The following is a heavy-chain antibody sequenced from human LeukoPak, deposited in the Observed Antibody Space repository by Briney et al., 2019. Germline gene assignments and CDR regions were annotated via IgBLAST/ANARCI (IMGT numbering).Heavy chain of an antibody. J-gene: IGHJ4*02. CDR1: GFTFTSYG. D-gene: IGHD6-13*01. CDR3: ARGCSTSSSCPLVW. CDR2: ISAYNGNT. Sequence: NPGGSLRLSCAASGFTFTSYGISWVRQAPGQGLEWMGWISAYNGNTNYAQKLQGRVTMTTDTSTSTAYMELRSLRSDDTAVYYCARGCSTSSSCPLVWWGQGTLVTVSS. V-gene: IGHV1-18*01.